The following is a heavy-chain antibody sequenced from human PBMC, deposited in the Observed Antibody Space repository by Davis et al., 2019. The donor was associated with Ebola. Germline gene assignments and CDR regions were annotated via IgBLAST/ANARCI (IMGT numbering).Heavy chain of an antibody. CDR3: ARDVKV. J-gene: IGHJ4*02. CDR2: IYHSGST. V-gene: IGHV4-38-2*02. CDR1: GYSISSGYY. Sequence: MPSETLSLTCTVSGYSISSGYYWGWIRQPPGKGLEWIGSIYHSGSTYYNPSLKSRVTISVDTSKNQFSLKLSSVTAADTAVYYCARDVKVWGQGTLVTVSS.